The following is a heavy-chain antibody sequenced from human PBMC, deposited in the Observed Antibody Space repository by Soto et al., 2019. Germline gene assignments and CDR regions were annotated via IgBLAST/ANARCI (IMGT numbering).Heavy chain of an antibody. J-gene: IGHJ4*02. CDR3: GRLGATGTTWGTDS. Sequence: LALTCAVYGGSFSGYLWSWIRQTPGKGLEWIGEISHSGSTDYNPSLKSRVTISEDTSKNQVSLKVSSVTAADTAVYYCGRLGATGTTWGTDSWGQGSLVTVSS. CDR2: ISHSGST. D-gene: IGHD1-26*01. CDR1: GGSFSGYL. V-gene: IGHV4-34*01.